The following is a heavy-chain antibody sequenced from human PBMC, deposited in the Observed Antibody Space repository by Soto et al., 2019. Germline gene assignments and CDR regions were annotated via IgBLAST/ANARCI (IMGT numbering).Heavy chain of an antibody. CDR1: GFTFSSYW. D-gene: IGHD2-15*01. CDR2: IKQDGSEK. J-gene: IGHJ6*03. V-gene: IGHV3-7*01. CDR3: ARQVRQPLSGSRYHYYYYYMDV. Sequence: GGSLRLSCAASGFTFSSYWMSWVRQAPGKGLEWVANIKQDGSEKYYVDSVKGRFTISRDNAKNSLYLQMNSLRAEDTAVYYCARQVRQPLSGSRYHYYYYYMDVWGKGTTVTVSS.